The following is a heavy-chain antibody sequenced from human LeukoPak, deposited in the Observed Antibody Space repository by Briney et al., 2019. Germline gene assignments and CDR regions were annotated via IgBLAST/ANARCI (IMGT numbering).Heavy chain of an antibody. CDR2: ICYSGST. D-gene: IGHD2-2*02. V-gene: IGHV4-39*07. Sequence: PSETLSLTCTVSGGSISSSSYYWGWIRQPPGKGLEWIGSICYSGSTYYNPSLKSRVTISVDTSKNQFSLKLSSVTAADTAVYYCARAMRYCSSTSCYMPKYYFDYWGQGTLVTISS. CDR3: ARAMRYCSSTSCYMPKYYFDY. CDR1: GGSISSSSYY. J-gene: IGHJ4*02.